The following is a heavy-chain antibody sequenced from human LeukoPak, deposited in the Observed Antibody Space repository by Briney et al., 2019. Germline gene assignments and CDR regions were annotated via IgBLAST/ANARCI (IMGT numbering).Heavy chain of an antibody. J-gene: IGHJ6*03. CDR2: INHSGST. Sequence: SETLSLTCAVYGGSFSGYYWSWIRQPPGKGLEWIGEINHSGSTNYNPSLKSRVTISVDTSKNQFSLKLSSVTAADTAVYYCARGSDYPRDQGYYYYYMDVWGKGTTVTVSS. V-gene: IGHV4-34*01. CDR3: ARGSDYPRDQGYYYYYMDV. D-gene: IGHD3-10*01. CDR1: GGSFSGYY.